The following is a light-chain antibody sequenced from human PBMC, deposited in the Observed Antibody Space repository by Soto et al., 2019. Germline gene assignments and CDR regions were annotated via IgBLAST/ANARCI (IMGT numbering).Light chain of an antibody. Sequence: VLTPSPATLSSSPGERATLSCRASHFRSSSLAWYQQKPGQPPRMLIYDTSNMAAGIPARLSSSRSGKDVAYTFSRLEAVDFAVYFCHQRNKVDQGTRLETK. CDR1: HFRSSS. V-gene: IGKV3-11*01. CDR3: HQRNK. J-gene: IGKJ5*01. CDR2: DTS.